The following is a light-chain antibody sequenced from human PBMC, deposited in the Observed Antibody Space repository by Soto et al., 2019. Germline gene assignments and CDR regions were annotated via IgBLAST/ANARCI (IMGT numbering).Light chain of an antibody. CDR3: QSYDSSLSVV. CDR1: SSNIGAGYD. J-gene: IGLJ2*01. Sequence: VVTQPPSVSGAPGQRVTISCTGSSSNIGAGYDVHWYQQLPGTAPKLLIYGNSNRPSGVPDRFSGSKSGTSASLAITGLQAEDEADYYCQSYDSSLSVVFGGGTQLTVL. V-gene: IGLV1-40*01. CDR2: GNS.